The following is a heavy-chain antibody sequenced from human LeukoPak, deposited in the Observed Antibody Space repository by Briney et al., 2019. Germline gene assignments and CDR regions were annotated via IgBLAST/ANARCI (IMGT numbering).Heavy chain of an antibody. V-gene: IGHV4-61*08. CDR3: ASFCGGSCYSDY. Sequence: SETLSLTCTVSGGSVTSGGHYWSWIRQPPGKGLEWIGYIYYSGSTYYNPSLKSRVTISVDTSKNQFSLKLSSVTAADTAVYYCASFCGGSCYSDYWGQGTLVTVSS. D-gene: IGHD2-15*01. J-gene: IGHJ4*02. CDR2: IYYSGST. CDR1: GGSVTSGGHY.